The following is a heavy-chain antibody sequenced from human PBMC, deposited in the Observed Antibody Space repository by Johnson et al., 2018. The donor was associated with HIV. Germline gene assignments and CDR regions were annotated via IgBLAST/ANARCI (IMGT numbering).Heavy chain of an antibody. J-gene: IGHJ3*02. CDR3: ARGGIRGYSYGPGAFDI. D-gene: IGHD5-18*01. CDR2: ISYDGSNK. V-gene: IGHV3-30*14. CDR1: GFTFSSYA. Sequence: VQLVESGGGVVQPGRSLRLSCAASGFTFSSYAMHWVRQAPGKGLEWVALISYDGSNKYYADSVKGRFTFSRDHSKNTLYLQMNSLRAEDTAVYYCARGGIRGYSYGPGAFDIWGQGTMVTVSS.